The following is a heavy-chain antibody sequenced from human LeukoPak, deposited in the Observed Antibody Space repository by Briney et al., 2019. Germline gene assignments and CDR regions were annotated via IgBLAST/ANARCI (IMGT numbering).Heavy chain of an antibody. CDR2: IKPSSGGS. J-gene: IGHJ4*02. Sequence: ASVKVSCKASGFTFIGYYIHWVRQAPGQGLEWMGWIKPSSGGSNYAQKFQGRVTITRDTSISTAYMEMTSLISDDTAFYYCARAFEMATIKALDYWGQGTLVTVSS. CDR1: GFTFIGYY. D-gene: IGHD5-24*01. CDR3: ARAFEMATIKALDY. V-gene: IGHV1-2*02.